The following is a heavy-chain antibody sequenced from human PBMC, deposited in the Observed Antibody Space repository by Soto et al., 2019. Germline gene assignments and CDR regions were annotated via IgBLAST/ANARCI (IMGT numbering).Heavy chain of an antibody. V-gene: IGHV3-23*01. J-gene: IGHJ6*03. CDR1: GFTFASYA. CDR2: ISGSGGAT. D-gene: IGHD2-15*01. CDR3: AKCDIVVPPAYYMDV. Sequence: EVQLLESGGGLVQPGGSLRLSCAASGFTFASYAMSWLRQAPGKGLEWVSLISGSGGATYYADSVKGRFTISRDNFKNTVYLQMNSLGAEDSAIYYCAKCDIVVPPAYYMDVWGKGTTVTVS.